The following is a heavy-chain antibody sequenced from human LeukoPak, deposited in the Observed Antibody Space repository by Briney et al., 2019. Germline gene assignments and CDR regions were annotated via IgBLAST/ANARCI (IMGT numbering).Heavy chain of an antibody. D-gene: IGHD3-22*01. Sequence: MTGGSLRLSCAASGFTFSDYYMSWIRQAPGKGLEWVSYISSSGSTIYYADSVKGRFTISRDNAKNSLYLQMNSLRAEDTAVYYCARDDNYYYYYMDVWGKGTTVTVSS. J-gene: IGHJ6*03. V-gene: IGHV3-11*04. CDR2: ISSSGSTI. CDR3: ARDDNYYYYYMDV. CDR1: GFTFSDYY.